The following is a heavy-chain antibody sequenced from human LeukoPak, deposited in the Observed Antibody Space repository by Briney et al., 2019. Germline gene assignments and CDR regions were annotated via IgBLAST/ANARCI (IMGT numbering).Heavy chain of an antibody. CDR3: ARQGSKGFDY. CDR2: IFPGDSDT. V-gene: IGHV5-51*01. CDR1: GYTFTSNW. Sequence: GESLQISCKGFGYTFTSNWIAWARQMPGKGLELMGIIFPGDSDTRDNPSFQGQVTISVDKSIDTAYLQWSSLKASDTAMYYCARQGSKGFDYWGQGTLVTVSS. J-gene: IGHJ4*02. D-gene: IGHD6-6*01.